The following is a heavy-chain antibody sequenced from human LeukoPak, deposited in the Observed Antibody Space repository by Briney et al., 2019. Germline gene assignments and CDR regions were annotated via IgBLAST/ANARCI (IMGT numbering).Heavy chain of an antibody. D-gene: IGHD1-14*01. CDR1: GFTVITND. V-gene: IGHV3-53*01. Sequence: GGSLRLSCAASGFTVITNDMTWVRQAPGKGLEWVSVLYSDGNTKYADSVQGRFTISRDNSKNTLYLEMNSLSPDDTAVYYCARGVEPLAANTLAYWGQGTLVIVSS. CDR2: LYSDGNT. CDR3: ARGVEPLAANTLAY. J-gene: IGHJ4*02.